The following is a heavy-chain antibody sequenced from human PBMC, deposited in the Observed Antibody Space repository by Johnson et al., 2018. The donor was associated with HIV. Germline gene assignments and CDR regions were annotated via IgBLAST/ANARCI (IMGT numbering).Heavy chain of an antibody. V-gene: IGHV3-53*01. Sequence: MLLVESGGGLVQSGGSLRVSCAASGCTVSNNYMSRVRQAPGKGLEWVSLIYSGGSTYYADSVKGRFTISRDNSKNTLYLQMNSLRAEDTAVYYCARERGDSSRTAFDIWGQGTMVTVSS. J-gene: IGHJ3*02. CDR3: ARERGDSSRTAFDI. CDR1: GCTVSNNY. D-gene: IGHD6-19*01. CDR2: IYSGGST.